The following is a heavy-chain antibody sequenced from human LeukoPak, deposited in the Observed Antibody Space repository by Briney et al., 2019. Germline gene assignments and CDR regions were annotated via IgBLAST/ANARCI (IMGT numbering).Heavy chain of an antibody. CDR1: GFTFSTIG. CDR3: AKDHVTWGNRYFDH. CDR2: IGHDGTKI. Sequence: GGSLRLSCAASGFTFSTIGMHWVRQAPGKGLEWVAFIGHDGTKIYYADSVQGRFTISRDNSKSTLHLEMNNLSGDDTALYYCAKDHVTWGNRYFDHWGQGTLGTVSS. V-gene: IGHV3-30*02. D-gene: IGHD3-16*01. J-gene: IGHJ4*02.